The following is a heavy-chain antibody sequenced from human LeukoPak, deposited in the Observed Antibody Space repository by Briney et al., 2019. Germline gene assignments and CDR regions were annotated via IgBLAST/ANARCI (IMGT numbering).Heavy chain of an antibody. CDR2: INDGVGGT. J-gene: IGHJ6*02. V-gene: IGHV3-23*01. CDR1: GFTFSTYA. CDR3: AKAASSSWPSYQYGMDV. D-gene: IGHD6-13*01. Sequence: PGGSLRLSCAASGFTFSTYAMTWVRQAPGKGLEWVSTINDGVGGTYYADSVKGRFTISKDNSKNTVYLQMNDLRVDDTAVYYCAKAASSSWPSYQYGMDVWGQGTTVTVSS.